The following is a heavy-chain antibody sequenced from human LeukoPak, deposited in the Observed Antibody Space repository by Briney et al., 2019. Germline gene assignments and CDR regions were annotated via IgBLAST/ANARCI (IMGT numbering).Heavy chain of an antibody. D-gene: IGHD2-15*01. CDR3: ARDSPAYCSGNNCYNWYFDL. CDR2: IHHSGES. J-gene: IGHJ2*01. Sequence: SETLSLTCAVSGGSISGRNWWSWVRQPPGKGLEWIGEIHHSGESNYNPSLKSRVTLSIDKSTNQFSLKLSSVTAADTAIYYCARDSPAYCSGNNCYNWYFDLWGRGILITVSS. V-gene: IGHV4-4*02. CDR1: GGSISGRNW.